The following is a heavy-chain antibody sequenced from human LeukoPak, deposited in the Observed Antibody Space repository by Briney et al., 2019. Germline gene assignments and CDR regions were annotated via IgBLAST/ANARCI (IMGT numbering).Heavy chain of an antibody. CDR1: GGSISSSSYY. V-gene: IGHV4-39*07. D-gene: IGHD4-17*01. CDR3: ASLYGDLDY. CDR2: IYYSGST. Sequence: SETLSLTCTVSGGSISSSSYYWGWIRQPPGKGLEWIGSIYYSGSTYYNPSLKSRVTISVDTSKNQFSLKLSSVTAADTAVYYYASLYGDLDYWGQGTLVTVSS. J-gene: IGHJ4*02.